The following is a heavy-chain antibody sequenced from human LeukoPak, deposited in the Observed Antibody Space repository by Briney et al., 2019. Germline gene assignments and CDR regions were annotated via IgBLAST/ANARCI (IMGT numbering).Heavy chain of an antibody. CDR2: IYYSGST. CDR3: ARDNRLEDYDYVWGSYRPPPPLTHPDY. J-gene: IGHJ4*02. V-gene: IGHV4-38-2*02. CDR1: GYSISSGYY. D-gene: IGHD3-16*02. Sequence: KTSETLSLTCTVSGYSISSGYYWGWIRQPPGKGLEWIGSIYYSGSTYYNPSLKSRVTISVDTSKNQFSLKLSSVTAADTAVYYCARDNRLEDYDYVWGSYRPPPPLTHPDYWGQGTLVTVSS.